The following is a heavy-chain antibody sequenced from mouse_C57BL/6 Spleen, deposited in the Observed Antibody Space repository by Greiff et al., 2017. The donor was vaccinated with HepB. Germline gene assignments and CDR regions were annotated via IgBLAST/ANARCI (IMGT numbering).Heavy chain of an antibody. D-gene: IGHD1-1*01. V-gene: IGHV14-1*01. CDR2: IDPEDGDT. Sequence: EVQLQQSGAELVRPGASVKLSCTASGFNIKDYYMHWVKQRPEQGLEWIGRIDPEDGDTEYAPKFQGKTTMTADTSSNTAYLQLSSLTSEDTAVYYCTPLLLHRAMDYWGQGTSVTVSS. J-gene: IGHJ4*01. CDR1: GFNIKDYY. CDR3: TPLLLHRAMDY.